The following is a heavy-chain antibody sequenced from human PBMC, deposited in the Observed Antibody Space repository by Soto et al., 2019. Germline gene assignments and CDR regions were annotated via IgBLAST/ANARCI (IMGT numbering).Heavy chain of an antibody. CDR1: GFSFDRFV. J-gene: IGHJ4*02. CDR3: VKPNDVYISVDS. CDR2: ISGSGGRT. D-gene: IGHD2-8*01. V-gene: IGHV3-23*01. Sequence: PGGSLRLSCAASGFSFDRFVMSWIRQAPGKGLEWVSAISGSGGRTNYADSEEGSFSISRDNSKSTLYLQMTSLTVEDTVLYYCVKPNDVYISVDSWGQGTLVTVSS.